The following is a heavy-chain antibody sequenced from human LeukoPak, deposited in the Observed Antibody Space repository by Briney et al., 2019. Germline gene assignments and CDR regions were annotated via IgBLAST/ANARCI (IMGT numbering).Heavy chain of an antibody. J-gene: IGHJ4*02. Sequence: SETLSLTCTVSGGSISSYYWSWIRQPPGEGLEWIGTIYYRGSTYYNPSLKSRVTISVDTSKNQSDLKLSSVTAGDTAVDSCARLRGQGGARPGVDYWGQGTLVTVSS. CDR3: ARLRGQGGARPGVDY. V-gene: IGHV4-39*01. D-gene: IGHD6-6*01. CDR1: GGSISSYY. CDR2: IYYRGST.